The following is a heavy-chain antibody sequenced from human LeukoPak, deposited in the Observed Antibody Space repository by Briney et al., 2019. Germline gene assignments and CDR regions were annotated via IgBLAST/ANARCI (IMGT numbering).Heavy chain of an antibody. D-gene: IGHD5-12*01. Sequence: ASVKVSCKASGYTFTSYGISWVRQAPGQGLEWVGWISAYNGNTNYAQKLQGRVTMTTDTSTSTAYMELRSVRSDDTAVYYCARDRLVVATIGLSAFDIWGQGTMVTVSS. V-gene: IGHV1-18*01. J-gene: IGHJ3*02. CDR2: ISAYNGNT. CDR3: ARDRLVVATIGLSAFDI. CDR1: GYTFTSYG.